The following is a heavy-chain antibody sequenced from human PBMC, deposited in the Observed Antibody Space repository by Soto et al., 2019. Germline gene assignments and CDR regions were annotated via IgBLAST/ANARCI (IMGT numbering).Heavy chain of an antibody. CDR3: VKLGRTFYFDY. J-gene: IGHJ4*02. V-gene: IGHV4-39*01. CDR1: NGSVSNSSYY. Sequence: PSETLSLTCTVSNGSVSNSSYYWGWIRQPPGKGLEWVGGFFYSGNTYYHPSLKSRVTISVDTSRNQFSLKLGSVTAADTAMYYCVKLGRTFYFDYWGQGTLVTVSS. CDR2: FFYSGNT. D-gene: IGHD3-16*01.